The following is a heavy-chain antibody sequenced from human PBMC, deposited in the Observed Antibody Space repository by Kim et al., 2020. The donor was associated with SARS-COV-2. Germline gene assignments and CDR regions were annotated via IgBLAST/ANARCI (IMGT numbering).Heavy chain of an antibody. Sequence: QGRVTITADESTSTAYMELSSLRSEDTAVYYCARGLGIVVVPAASGAFDIWGQGTMVTVSS. D-gene: IGHD2-2*01. CDR3: ARGLGIVVVPAASGAFDI. J-gene: IGHJ3*02. V-gene: IGHV1-69*01.